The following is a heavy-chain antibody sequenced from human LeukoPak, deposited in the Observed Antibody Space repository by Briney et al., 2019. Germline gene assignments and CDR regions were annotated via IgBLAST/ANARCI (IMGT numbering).Heavy chain of an antibody. CDR3: ARQCSSTSCYTAAFDI. V-gene: IGHV4-39*01. CDR1: GGSISSSSYY. J-gene: IGHJ3*02. Sequence: SETLSLTCTVSGGSISSSSYYWGWIRQPPGKGLEWIGSIYYSGSTYYNPSLKSRVTISVDTSKNQFSLKLSSVTAADTAVYYCARQCSSTSCYTAAFDIWGQGTMVTVSS. CDR2: IYYSGST. D-gene: IGHD2-2*02.